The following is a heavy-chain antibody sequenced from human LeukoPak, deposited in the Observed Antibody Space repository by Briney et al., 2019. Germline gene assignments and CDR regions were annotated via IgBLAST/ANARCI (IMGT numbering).Heavy chain of an antibody. CDR1: GGTFSSYA. CDR3: ASTGYYYDSSGYYNY. J-gene: IGHJ4*02. Sequence: SVKVSCKASGGTFSSYAISWVRQAPGQGLEWMGGIIPVFGTANYAQKFQGRVTITADESTSTAYMELSSLRSEDTAVYYCASTGYYYDSSGYYNYWGQGTLVTVSS. V-gene: IGHV1-69*01. CDR2: IIPVFGTA. D-gene: IGHD3-22*01.